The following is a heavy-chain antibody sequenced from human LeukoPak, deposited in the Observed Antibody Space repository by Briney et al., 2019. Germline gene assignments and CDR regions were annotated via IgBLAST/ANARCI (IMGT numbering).Heavy chain of an antibody. CDR2: IRVYNGKT. CDR1: GYTFTSYG. CDR3: ARDDDDYVFDF. D-gene: IGHD3-16*01. Sequence: GASVKVSCEASGYTFTSYGISWVRQAPGQGLEWMGWIRVYNGKTNYAQNLQDRMTMTTDTSTTTAYMELRSLRSDDTAVYYCARDDDDYVFDFWGQGTLVTVSS. V-gene: IGHV1-18*01. J-gene: IGHJ4*02.